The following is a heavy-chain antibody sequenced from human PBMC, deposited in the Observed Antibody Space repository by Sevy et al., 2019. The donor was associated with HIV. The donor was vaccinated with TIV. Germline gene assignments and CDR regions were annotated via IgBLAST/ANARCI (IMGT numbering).Heavy chain of an antibody. CDR1: GYTFTSYG. V-gene: IGHV7-4-1*02. CDR3: ARTSRGIVVIPAAQHYYGMDV. CDR2: INTNTENP. J-gene: IGHJ6*02. D-gene: IGHD2-2*01. Sequence: ASVKVSCKASGYTFTSYGMNWVRQAPGQGLEWMGWINTNTENPTYAQGFTGRFVFSLDTSVSTAYLQISSLKAEDTAVYYCARTSRGIVVIPAAQHYYGMDVWGQGTTVTVSS.